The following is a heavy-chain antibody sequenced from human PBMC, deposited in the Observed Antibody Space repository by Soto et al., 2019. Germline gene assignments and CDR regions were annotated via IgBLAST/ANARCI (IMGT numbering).Heavy chain of an antibody. CDR1: GFTFSSYG. CDR3: ATRTPMVRGVIITDYYYYYGMDV. D-gene: IGHD3-10*01. Sequence: GGSLRLSCAASGFTFSSYGMHWVRQAPGKGLEWVAVISYDGSNKYYADSVKGRFTISRDNSKNTLYLQMNSLRAEDTAVYYCATRTPMVRGVIITDYYYYYGMDVWGQGTTVTVSS. V-gene: IGHV3-30*03. CDR2: ISYDGSNK. J-gene: IGHJ6*02.